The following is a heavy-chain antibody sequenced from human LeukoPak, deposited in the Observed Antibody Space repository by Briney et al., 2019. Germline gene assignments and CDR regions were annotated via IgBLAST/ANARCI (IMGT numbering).Heavy chain of an antibody. CDR3: AREIHLGELSPPLGAFVI. D-gene: IGHD3-16*02. CDR2: ISGSGGSR. CDR1: GFTFSSYA. Sequence: GGSLRLSCTPSGFTFSSYAMRWVRQAPGKGLEWVSAISGSGGSRYHADSVKGRFTISRDNSKNTLYLQMNGLRAEDTAVYYCAREIHLGELSPPLGAFVIWGQGTMATVSS. V-gene: IGHV3-23*01. J-gene: IGHJ3*02.